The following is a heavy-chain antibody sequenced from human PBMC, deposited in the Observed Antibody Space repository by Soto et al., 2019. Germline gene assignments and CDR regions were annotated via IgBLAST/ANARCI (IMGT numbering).Heavy chain of an antibody. CDR2: INAGNGNT. D-gene: IGHD5-12*01. V-gene: IGHV1-3*01. J-gene: IGHJ4*02. Sequence: QVQLVQSGAEVKKPGASVKVSCKASGYTFTSYAMHWVRQAPGQRLEWMGWINAGNGNTKYSQKFQGRGTITRDTSASTAYMELSSLRSEDTAVYYCARDMSVSGYDYGYWGQGTLVTVSS. CDR1: GYTFTSYA. CDR3: ARDMSVSGYDYGY.